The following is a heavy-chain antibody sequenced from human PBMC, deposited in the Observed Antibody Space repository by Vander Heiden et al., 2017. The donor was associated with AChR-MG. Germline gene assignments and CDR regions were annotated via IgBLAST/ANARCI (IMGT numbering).Heavy chain of an antibody. CDR2: INPNNGDT. CDR1: GYPFTGYH. V-gene: IGHV1-2*06. Sequence: QAQLLQSGAEVKQPGASVTGSCKAPGYPFTGYHLNWVLQAPGQGLEWMGRINPNNGDTTYAKKFQGRVALTGDTSISTAYMELTGRRSDDTAVYYCAASVAGTAHDYWGQGTLVTVSS. CDR3: AASVAGTAHDY. J-gene: IGHJ4*02. D-gene: IGHD6-19*01.